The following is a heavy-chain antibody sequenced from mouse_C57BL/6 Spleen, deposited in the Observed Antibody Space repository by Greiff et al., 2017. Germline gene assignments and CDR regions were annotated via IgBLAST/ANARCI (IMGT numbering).Heavy chain of an antibody. Sequence: QVQLQQPGAELVKPGASVKVSCKASGYTFTSYWMHWVKQRPGQGLEWIGRIHPSDSDTNYNQKFKGKATLTVDKSSSTAYIQLSSLTSEDSAVYYCAYYGSSSAWFAYWGQGTLVTVSA. J-gene: IGHJ3*01. V-gene: IGHV1-74*01. D-gene: IGHD1-1*01. CDR1: GYTFTSYW. CDR2: IHPSDSDT. CDR3: AYYGSSSAWFAY.